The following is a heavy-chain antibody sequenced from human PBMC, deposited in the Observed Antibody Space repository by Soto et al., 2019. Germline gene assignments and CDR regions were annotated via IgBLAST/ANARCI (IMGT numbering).Heavy chain of an antibody. V-gene: IGHV3-7*01. CDR2: INQDGNED. J-gene: IGHJ4*02. CDR1: GFPFSSYW. CDR3: ARTGDGHHDFLDY. D-gene: IGHD1-1*01. Sequence: VHLEESGGGLVQPGGSLRLSFAASGFPFSSYWMNWVRKSPGKGLEWVANINQDGNEDNLLDSVKGRFTISRDNAKNSLFLQMNSLRVDDTAVYYCARTGDGHHDFLDYWGQGALVSVSS.